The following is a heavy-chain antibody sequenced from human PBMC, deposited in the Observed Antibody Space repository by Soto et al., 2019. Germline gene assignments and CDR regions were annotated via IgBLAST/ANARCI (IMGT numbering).Heavy chain of an antibody. V-gene: IGHV3-74*01. CDR3: ARDVHLQSFDS. CDR1: GFTFSYYW. Sequence: GGSLRLSCAASGFTFSYYWMHWVRQTPGKGLVWVSCINNDGGSTRYADSVKGRFTMSRDNTQNTLYLQMNSLRAEDTAVYYCARDVHLQSFDSWGQGTLVTVSS. J-gene: IGHJ4*02. D-gene: IGHD1-1*01. CDR2: INNDGGST.